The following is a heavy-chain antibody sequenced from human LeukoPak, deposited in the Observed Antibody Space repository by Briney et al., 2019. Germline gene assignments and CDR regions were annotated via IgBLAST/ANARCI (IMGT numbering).Heavy chain of an antibody. Sequence: ASVKVSCKASGYTFTSYDINWVRQATGQGLEWMGWMNPNCGNTGHAQKFQGRVTMTKNTSITTAYMELSSLTSEDTAVYYCARALSWTTESYYYMDVWGKGTTVTVS. J-gene: IGHJ6*03. CDR3: ARALSWTTESYYYMDV. D-gene: IGHD3/OR15-3a*01. V-gene: IGHV1-8*01. CDR2: MNPNCGNT. CDR1: GYTFTSYD.